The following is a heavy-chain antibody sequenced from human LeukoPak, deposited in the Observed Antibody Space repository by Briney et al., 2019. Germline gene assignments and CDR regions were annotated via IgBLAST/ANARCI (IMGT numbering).Heavy chain of an antibody. CDR1: GGSISSGGYF. Sequence: PSETLSLTCTVSGGSISSGGYFWSWIRQHPGKGLEWIGYIYYSGSTYYNPSLKGRVTITVATSKNQFSLRLSSLTAADTAIYGCASVSYDTSLQHWGQGTLVTVSS. J-gene: IGHJ1*01. D-gene: IGHD3-22*01. CDR2: IYYSGST. V-gene: IGHV4-31*03. CDR3: ASVSYDTSLQH.